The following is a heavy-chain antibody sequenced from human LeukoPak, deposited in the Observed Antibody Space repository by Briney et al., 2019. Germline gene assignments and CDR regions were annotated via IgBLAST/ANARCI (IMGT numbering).Heavy chain of an antibody. CDR3: ARVPGSIAVGGTMESDY. V-gene: IGHV4-31*03. J-gene: IGHJ4*02. CDR1: GGSISSGGYY. Sequence: SETLSLTCTVSGGSISSGGYYWSWILQHPGKGLEWVGYIYYSGSTYYNPSIKSRVRISVDQSKHKFSLKLSSVTAADTDVYYCARVPGSIAVGGTMESDYWGQGTLVTVS. D-gene: IGHD6-19*01. CDR2: IYYSGST.